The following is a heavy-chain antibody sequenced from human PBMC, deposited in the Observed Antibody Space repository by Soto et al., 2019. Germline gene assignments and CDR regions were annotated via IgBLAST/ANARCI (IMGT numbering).Heavy chain of an antibody. CDR1: GFTFSDYG. D-gene: IGHD6-13*01. CDR2: TGGSGVNT. J-gene: IGHJ6*02. V-gene: IGHV3-23*01. Sequence: GGSLRLSCAASGFTFSDYGMSWVRQAPGKGLEWVSATGGSGVNTYHADSVKGRFTVSRDNSKNTLYLQMNSLRAEDTAVYFCAKGGPAEYYYGMDVWGQGTTVIVSS. CDR3: AKGGPAEYYYGMDV.